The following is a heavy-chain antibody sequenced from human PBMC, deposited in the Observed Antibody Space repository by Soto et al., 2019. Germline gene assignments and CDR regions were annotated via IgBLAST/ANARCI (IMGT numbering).Heavy chain of an antibody. Sequence: GGSLRLSCAASGFTFSSYAMHWVRQAPGKGLEWVAVISYDGSNKYYADSVKGRFTISRDNSKNTLYLQMNSLRAEDTAVYDCARDRSSSYYYDGRDVWGHGPTVTVSS. CDR3: ARDRSSSYYYDGRDV. J-gene: IGHJ6*02. D-gene: IGHD6-6*01. CDR1: GFTFSSYA. CDR2: ISYDGSNK. V-gene: IGHV3-30*04.